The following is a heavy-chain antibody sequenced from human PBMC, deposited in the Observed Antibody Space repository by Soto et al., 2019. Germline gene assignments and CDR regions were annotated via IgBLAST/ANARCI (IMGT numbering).Heavy chain of an antibody. J-gene: IGHJ6*02. CDR2: IYYSGST. CDR3: ARSGIVTTGYGMDV. V-gene: IGHV4-30-4*01. D-gene: IGHD4-4*01. CDR1: GGSISSGDYY. Sequence: QVQLQESGPGLVKPSQTLSLTCTVSGGSISSGDYYWSWIGQPPGKGLGGIGYIYYSGSTYYNPSLKSRVTISVDTSKNRFSLKLSSVTAADTAVYYCARSGIVTTGYGMDVWGQGTTVTVSS.